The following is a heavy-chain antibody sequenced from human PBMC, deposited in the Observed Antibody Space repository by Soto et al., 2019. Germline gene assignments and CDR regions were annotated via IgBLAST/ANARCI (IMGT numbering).Heavy chain of an antibody. V-gene: IGHV4-31*03. D-gene: IGHD3-9*01. CDR1: GFSISSGGYY. CDR3: GRLEGLATISYYFDY. J-gene: IGHJ4*02. CDR2: IYYSGST. Sequence: SETLSHTCPFSGFSISSGGYYWSWIRQHPGKGLEWIGYIYYSGSTYYNPSLKSRVTISVDTSKNQFPLKLSSVTAADTAVYYCGRLEGLATISYYFDYWGQGALVTVSS.